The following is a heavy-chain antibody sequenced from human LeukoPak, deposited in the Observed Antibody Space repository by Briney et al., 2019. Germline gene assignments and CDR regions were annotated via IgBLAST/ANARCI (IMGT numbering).Heavy chain of an antibody. D-gene: IGHD3-16*01. Sequence: SQTLSLTCAISGDSVSSSSPAWNWVRQSPSRGLEWLGRTYYRSKWYNDYAESVKSRIAINPDTSKNQFSLHLNSVTPEDTAVYYCVRGGHFDYWGQGTLVTVSS. J-gene: IGHJ4*02. CDR2: TYYRSKWYN. V-gene: IGHV6-1*01. CDR3: VRGGHFDY. CDR1: GDSVSSSSPA.